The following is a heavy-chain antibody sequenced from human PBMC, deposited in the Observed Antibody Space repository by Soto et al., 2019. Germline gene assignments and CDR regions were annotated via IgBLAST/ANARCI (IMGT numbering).Heavy chain of an antibody. CDR2: INHSGST. V-gene: IGHV4-34*01. Sequence: SETLSLTCAVYGGSFIGYYWSWIRQPPGQGLEWIGEINHSGSTNYNPSLKSRVTISVDTSKNQFSLKLSSVTAADTAVYYCAREPDRWGQGTLVTVSS. CDR1: GGSFIGYY. J-gene: IGHJ5*02. CDR3: AREPDR.